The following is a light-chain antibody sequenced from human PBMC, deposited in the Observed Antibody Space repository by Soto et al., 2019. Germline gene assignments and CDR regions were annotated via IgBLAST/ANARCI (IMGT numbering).Light chain of an antibody. J-gene: IGKJ3*01. CDR3: QQYNNWPPGT. Sequence: EIVMTQSPATLSVSPGERATLSCRASQSVSSNLAWYQQKPGQAPRLLIYGASTRVTGIPARFSGSGSGTEFTLTISSLQSEDFAVYYCQQYNNWPPGTFGPGTKVDIK. CDR2: GAS. V-gene: IGKV3-15*01. CDR1: QSVSSN.